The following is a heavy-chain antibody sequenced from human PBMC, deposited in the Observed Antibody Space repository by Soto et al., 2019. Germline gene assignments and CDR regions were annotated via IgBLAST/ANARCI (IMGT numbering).Heavy chain of an antibody. J-gene: IGHJ4*02. V-gene: IGHV4-59*02. CDR2: IYYSGST. CDR3: ARADGYSYGVDY. CDR1: GGSVSSHY. D-gene: IGHD5-18*01. Sequence: SETLSLTCTVSGGSVSSHYWSWIRQPPGKGLEWIGYIYYSGSTNYNPSLKSRVTISVDTSKNQFSLKLSPVTAADTAVYYCARADGYSYGVDYWGQGTLVTVSS.